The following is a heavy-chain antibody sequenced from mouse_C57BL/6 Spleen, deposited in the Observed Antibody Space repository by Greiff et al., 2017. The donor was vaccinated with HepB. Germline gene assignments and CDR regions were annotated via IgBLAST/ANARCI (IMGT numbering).Heavy chain of an antibody. CDR1: GYTFTSYW. CDR2: INPSNGGT. CDR3: PRYFSYDSGYFDY. Sequence: QVQLQQPGTELVKPGASVKLSCKASGYTFTSYWMHWVKQRPGQGLEWIGNINPSNGGTNYNEKFKSKATLTVDKSSSTTYMQVSSLTSEDSADYYSPRYFSYDSGYFDYWGQGTTLTVSS. D-gene: IGHD2-12*01. V-gene: IGHV1-53*01. J-gene: IGHJ2*01.